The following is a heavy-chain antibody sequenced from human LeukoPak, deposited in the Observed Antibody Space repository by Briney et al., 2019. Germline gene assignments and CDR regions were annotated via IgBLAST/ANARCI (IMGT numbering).Heavy chain of an antibody. CDR2: ISSSGSTI. D-gene: IGHD2-2*01. J-gene: IGHJ4*02. CDR1: GFTFRSYE. V-gene: IGHV3-48*03. Sequence: GGSLRLSCEASGFTFRSYEMNWVRQAPGKGLEWVSYISSSGSTIYYADSVKGRFTISRDNAKNSLYLQMNSLRAEDTAVYYCAREYCSSTSCLDDFDYWGQGTLVTVSS. CDR3: AREYCSSTSCLDDFDY.